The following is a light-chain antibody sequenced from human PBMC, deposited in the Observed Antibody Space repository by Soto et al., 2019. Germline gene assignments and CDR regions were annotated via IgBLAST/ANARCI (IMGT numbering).Light chain of an antibody. J-gene: IGKJ2*01. V-gene: IGKV1-5*03. CDR1: QSISSW. CDR3: QQYNNYPYT. CDR2: KAS. Sequence: DIQMTQSPSTLSASVGDRVTITCRASQSISSWLAWYQQKPGKAPKLLIYKASSIESGVPSRFSGSGSGTEFTLTISSLQPDDFAIYYCQQYNNYPYTFGPGTKLEIK.